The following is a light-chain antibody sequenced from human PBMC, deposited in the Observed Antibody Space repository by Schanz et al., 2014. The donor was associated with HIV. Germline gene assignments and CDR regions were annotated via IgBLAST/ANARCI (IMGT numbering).Light chain of an antibody. Sequence: EIVLTQSPGSLSLSPGERATLSCRASQSVSSNLAWYQKKPGQAPTLLIYAASSRASGVPDRFSGSGSGADFTLTISGLEPEDFAVYYCHHYGGSFGPGTTVDYK. CDR3: HHYGGS. V-gene: IGKV3-20*01. J-gene: IGKJ3*01. CDR2: AAS. CDR1: QSVSSN.